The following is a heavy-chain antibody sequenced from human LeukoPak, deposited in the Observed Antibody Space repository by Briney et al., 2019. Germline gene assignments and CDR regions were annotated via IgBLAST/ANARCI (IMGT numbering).Heavy chain of an antibody. CDR1: GGAFAEYG. CDR2: REQAGRET. CDR3: ARDWEYSSRPLPRSVGAFDI. V-gene: IGHV3-7*01. D-gene: IGHD5-18*01. Sequence: GWTLRPSCTACGGAFAEYGVSGVRPARGKGLEGAASREQAGRETDSVDCLRGRFTISRDHAKTSLYLQTNRLSAEDTAVYSCARDWEYSSRPLPRSVGAFDIWGQGTMVSVSS. J-gene: IGHJ3*02.